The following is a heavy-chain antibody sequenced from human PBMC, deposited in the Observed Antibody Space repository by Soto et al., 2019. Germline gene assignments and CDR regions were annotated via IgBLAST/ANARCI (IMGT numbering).Heavy chain of an antibody. V-gene: IGHV3-30*18. J-gene: IGHJ4*02. CDR1: GFTFSSYC. D-gene: IGHD3-22*01. Sequence: QVQLVESGGGLVKPGRSLRLSCAASGFTFSSYCMHWVRQAPGKGLEWVAVISYDGSNKYYADSVKGRFTISRDNSKNTLYLQMNDLRAEDTAVYYCPKDLYYYGSSGYSGRGALEYWGQGTLVTVSS. CDR2: ISYDGSNK. CDR3: PKDLYYYGSSGYSGRGALEY.